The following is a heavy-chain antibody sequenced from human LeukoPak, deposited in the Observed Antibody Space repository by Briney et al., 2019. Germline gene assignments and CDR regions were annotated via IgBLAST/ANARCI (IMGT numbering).Heavy chain of an antibody. CDR1: GFTFTNHP. Sequence: GGSLRLSCAASGFTFTNHPMNWVRQAPGKGLEWVSYIGGDGVAFYADSVKGRFTMSKDDARKSLYLQMSSLRVEDTAVYYCARGLLAGVFDYWGQGTLVTVSS. D-gene: IGHD3-22*01. V-gene: IGHV3-69-1*01. CDR3: ARGLLAGVFDY. J-gene: IGHJ4*02. CDR2: IGGDGVA.